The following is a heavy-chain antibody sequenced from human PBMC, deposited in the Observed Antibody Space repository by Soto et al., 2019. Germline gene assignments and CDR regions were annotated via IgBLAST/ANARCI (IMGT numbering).Heavy chain of an antibody. D-gene: IGHD5-18*01. CDR2: IFYSGST. V-gene: IGHV4-59*01. CDR1: GGSISNYY. CDR3: AKDSGYNYGYFRWFDP. J-gene: IGHJ5*02. Sequence: PSETLSLTCTDSGGSISNYYWSWIRQPPGRGLEWIGHIFYSGSTNYNPALKSRVAISVDTSKSQFSLKLSSVTAADTAVYYCAKDSGYNYGYFRWFDPWGQGTLVTVPQ.